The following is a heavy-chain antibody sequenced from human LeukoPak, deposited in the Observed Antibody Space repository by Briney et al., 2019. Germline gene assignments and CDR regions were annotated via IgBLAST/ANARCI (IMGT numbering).Heavy chain of an antibody. V-gene: IGHV4-59*01. D-gene: IGHD3-9*01. CDR2: IYYSGST. J-gene: IGHJ4*02. CDR1: GGSISSYY. CDR3: ARAHPSFYDILTGYYRTLREIYFDY. Sequence: PSETLPLTCTVSGGSISSYYWSWIRQPPGKGLEWIGYIYYSGSTNYNPSLKSRVTISVDTSKNQFSLKLSSVTAADTAVYYCARAHPSFYDILTGYYRTLREIYFDYWGQGTLVTVSS.